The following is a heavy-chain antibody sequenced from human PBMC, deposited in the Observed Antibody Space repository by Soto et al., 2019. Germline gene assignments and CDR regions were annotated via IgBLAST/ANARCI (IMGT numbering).Heavy chain of an antibody. V-gene: IGHV3-48*02. J-gene: IGHJ4*02. CDR3: TIDHLNY. CDR2: ISSSSSTI. CDR1: GFIFSSES. Sequence: GGSLRLSCAASGFIFSSESMNWVRQAPGKGLEWVSYISSSSSTIYYADSVKGRFTISRDNAKNSLYLQMNSLRDEDTAVYYCTIDHLNYWGQGTLVTVSS.